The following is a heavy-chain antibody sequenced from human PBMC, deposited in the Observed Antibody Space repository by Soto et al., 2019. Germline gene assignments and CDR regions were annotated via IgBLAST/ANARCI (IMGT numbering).Heavy chain of an antibody. CDR3: AKDRYYYGSGTLGGWWFDP. CDR1: GFTFDDYA. D-gene: IGHD3-10*01. Sequence: EVQLVESGGGLVQPGRSLRLSCAASGFTFDDYAMHWVRQAPGKGLEWVSGISWNSGSIGYADSVKGRFTISRDNAKNSLYLQMNSLRAEDTALYYCAKDRYYYGSGTLGGWWFDPWGQGTLVTVSS. J-gene: IGHJ5*02. CDR2: ISWNSGSI. V-gene: IGHV3-9*01.